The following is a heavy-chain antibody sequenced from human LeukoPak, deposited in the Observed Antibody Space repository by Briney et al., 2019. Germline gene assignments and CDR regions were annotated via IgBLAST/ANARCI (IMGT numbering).Heavy chain of an antibody. V-gene: IGHV1-69*05. Sequence: GASVKVSCKASGGTFSSYAISWVRQAPGQGLVWMGGIIPIFGTANYAQKFQGRVTITTDESTSTAYMELGSLRSEDTAVYYCARGGMGDFWSGYYDWGQGTLVTVSS. CDR1: GGTFSSYA. D-gene: IGHD3-3*01. CDR2: IIPIFGTA. J-gene: IGHJ4*02. CDR3: ARGGMGDFWSGYYD.